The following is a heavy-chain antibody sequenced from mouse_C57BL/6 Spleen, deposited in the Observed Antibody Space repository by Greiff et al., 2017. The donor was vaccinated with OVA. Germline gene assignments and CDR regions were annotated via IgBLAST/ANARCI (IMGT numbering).Heavy chain of an antibody. V-gene: IGHV1-54*01. Sequence: VKVVESGAELVRPGTSVKVSCKASGYAFTNYLIEWVKQRPGQGLEWIGVLNPGSGGTNYNEKFKGKATLTADKSSSTAYMQLSSLTSEDSAVYFCARCTTVVGGYFDYWGQGTTLTVSS. CDR1: GYAFTNYL. CDR3: ARCTTVVGGYFDY. CDR2: LNPGSGGT. J-gene: IGHJ2*01. D-gene: IGHD1-1*01.